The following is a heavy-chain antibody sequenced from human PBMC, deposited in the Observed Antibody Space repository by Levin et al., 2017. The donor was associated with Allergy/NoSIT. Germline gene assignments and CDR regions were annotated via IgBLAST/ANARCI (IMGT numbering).Heavy chain of an antibody. D-gene: IGHD3-22*01. CDR1: GGSVSSGSYY. Sequence: SETLSLTCTVSGGSVSSGSYYWSWIRQPPGKGLEWIGYIYYSGSTNYNPSLKSRVTISVDTSKNQFSLKLSSVTAADTAVYYCARDPYYFDSSGYRPYDAFDIWGQGTMVTVSS. V-gene: IGHV4-61*01. CDR2: IYYSGST. J-gene: IGHJ3*02. CDR3: ARDPYYFDSSGYRPYDAFDI.